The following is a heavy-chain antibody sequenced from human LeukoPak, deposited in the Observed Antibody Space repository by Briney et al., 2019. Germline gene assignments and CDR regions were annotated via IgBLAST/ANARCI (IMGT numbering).Heavy chain of an antibody. J-gene: IGHJ4*02. CDR3: ARSILPAANAIDY. D-gene: IGHD2-2*01. V-gene: IGHV3-11*04. CDR2: MSSSGITI. Sequence: GGSLRLSCAASGFTFSDYYMNWIRQAPGKGREWISYMSSSGITISSADSVTGRFTVSRDNAKNSLYLPMNSLRAEDTAVYYCARSILPAANAIDYWGQGTLLTVSS. CDR1: GFTFSDYY.